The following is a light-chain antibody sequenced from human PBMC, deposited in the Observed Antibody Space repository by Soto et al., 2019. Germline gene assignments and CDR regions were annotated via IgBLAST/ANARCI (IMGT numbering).Light chain of an antibody. CDR3: QQSVGFPIT. CDR2: GAS. J-gene: IGKJ4*01. Sequence: EILLTQSPASLSASLGDTATISCRASQSVTTMLAWYQQKPGQPPRLLISGASIWDTGVPSRISGSGSGTDFTLTISSLEPEDFAPYFCQQSVGFPITFGVGTKVEVK. V-gene: IGKV1D-12*01. CDR1: QSVTTM.